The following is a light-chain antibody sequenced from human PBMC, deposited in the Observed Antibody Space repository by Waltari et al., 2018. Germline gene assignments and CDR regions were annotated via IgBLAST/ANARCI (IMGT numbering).Light chain of an antibody. J-gene: IGKJ1*01. CDR2: SAS. CDR3: QQTASAPIT. V-gene: IGKV1-39*01. CDR1: QNIFNY. Sequence: DLQMTQSPSSLSASLGDRVTITCRAIQNIFNYLYWYHQKPGKAPKLLISSASILQSGVPSRFGGSGFGTDFTLTITGLQPEDFGTYYCQQTASAPITFGRGTKVDIK.